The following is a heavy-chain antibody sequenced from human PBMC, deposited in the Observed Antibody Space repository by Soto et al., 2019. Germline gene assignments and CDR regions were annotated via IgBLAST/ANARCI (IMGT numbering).Heavy chain of an antibody. D-gene: IGHD6-13*01. J-gene: IGHJ4*02. CDR2: ISYDGSNK. V-gene: IGHV3-30-3*01. Sequence: QVQLVESGGGVVQPGRSLRLSCAASGFTFSSYAMHWVRQAPGKGLEWVAVISYDGSNKYYADSVKGRFTNSRDNSKNTLYLQMNSLRAEDTAVYYCARAPNRVFDYWGQGTLVTVSS. CDR3: ARAPNRVFDY. CDR1: GFTFSSYA.